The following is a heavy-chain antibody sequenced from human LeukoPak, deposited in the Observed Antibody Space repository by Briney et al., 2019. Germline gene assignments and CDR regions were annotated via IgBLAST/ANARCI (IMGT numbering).Heavy chain of an antibody. CDR2: IYYSGST. CDR1: GGSISSGGYY. D-gene: IGHD4-23*01. Sequence: TPSQTLSLTCTVSGGSISSGGYYWSWIRQHPGKGLEWIGYIYYSGSTYYNPSLKSRVTISVDTSKNQFSLKLSSVTAADTAVYYCARDIINDYGGNSRVARVDYWGQGTLVTVSS. CDR3: ARDIINDYGGNSRVARVDY. J-gene: IGHJ4*02. V-gene: IGHV4-31*03.